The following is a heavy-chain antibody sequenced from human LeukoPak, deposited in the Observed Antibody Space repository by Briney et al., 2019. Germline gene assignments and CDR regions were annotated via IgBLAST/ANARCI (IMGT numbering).Heavy chain of an antibody. D-gene: IGHD6-13*01. J-gene: IGHJ3*02. CDR1: GGSISSGGYS. V-gene: IGHV4-30-2*01. CDR2: IYHSGST. Sequence: SQTLSLTCAVSGGSISSGGYSWSWIRQPPGKGLEWIGYIYHSGSTYYNPSLKSRVTISVDRSKNQFSLKLSPVTAADTAVYYCARGAAVPREYFDTWGQGTMVTVSS. CDR3: ARGAAVPREYFDT.